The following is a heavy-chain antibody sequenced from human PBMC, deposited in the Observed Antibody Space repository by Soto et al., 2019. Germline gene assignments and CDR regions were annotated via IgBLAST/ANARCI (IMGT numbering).Heavy chain of an antibody. V-gene: IGHV4-4*02. D-gene: IGHD2-15*01. J-gene: IGHJ4*02. CDR3: ARERGVVGSDLDY. CDR2: IYHSEST. CDR1: GDSISSSNW. Sequence: QVQLQESGPGLVKPSGTLYLTCAVSGDSISSSNWWSWVREPPGEGLEWIGEIYHSESTNYNPSLKSRVTISVDKSKNQFYLKLSSVTAADTAVYYSARERGVVGSDLDYCGQGTLVTVSS.